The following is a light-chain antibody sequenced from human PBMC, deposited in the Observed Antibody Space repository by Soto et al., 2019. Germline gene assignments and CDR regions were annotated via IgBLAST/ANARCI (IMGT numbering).Light chain of an antibody. CDR3: QQYYNWWT. V-gene: IGKV3-15*01. CDR2: GAS. J-gene: IGKJ1*01. CDR1: QSVSNN. Sequence: EIVMTQSPATLSVSPGERATLSCRASQSVSNNLAWYQKKPGQAPRLLIYGASTRATGIPARFSGSGSGTEITHTISSLQSEVFAFYYCQQYYNWWTFGQGTRVDIK.